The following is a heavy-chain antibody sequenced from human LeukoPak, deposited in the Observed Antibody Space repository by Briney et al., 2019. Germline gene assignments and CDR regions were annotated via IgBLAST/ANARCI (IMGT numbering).Heavy chain of an antibody. Sequence: GGSLRLSCTASGFTLSIYEMRWIREARGKGLEWVSSIDYSGGSTHYADPVMGRYTISRDNSKHTLYLQLNSLSADDTALYYCARNSGWYGVSWGQGTLVTVSS. CDR2: IDYSGGST. CDR1: GFTLSIYE. D-gene: IGHD6-19*01. V-gene: IGHV3-23*01. CDR3: ARNSGWYGVS. J-gene: IGHJ4*02.